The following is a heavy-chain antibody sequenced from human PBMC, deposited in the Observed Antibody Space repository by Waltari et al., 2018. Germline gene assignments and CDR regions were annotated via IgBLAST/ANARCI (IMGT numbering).Heavy chain of an antibody. CDR1: SGSMHSHY. D-gene: IGHD3-10*01. J-gene: IGHJ4*02. V-gene: IGHV4-59*11. CDR3: ARFSRGRYFDY. Sequence: QVQLQESGPGLLKPSETLSLTCTVYSGSMHSHYWSWLRQPPGKGLEWIGHIQYNGITKSNPSLGGRVTIDTSKTQFSLTLTSLTAADTAVYYCARFSRGRYFDYWPQGTLVTVSS. CDR2: IQYNGIT.